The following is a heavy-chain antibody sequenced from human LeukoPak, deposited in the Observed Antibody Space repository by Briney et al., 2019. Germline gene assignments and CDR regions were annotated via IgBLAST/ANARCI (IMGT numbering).Heavy chain of an antibody. V-gene: IGHV3-74*01. CDR1: GFTFSSYS. CDR3: ALPSCGGDCYSG. J-gene: IGHJ4*02. Sequence: GGSLRLSCAASGFTFSSYSMHWVRLAPGKGLMWVSRIHGDGSTTNYADSVKGRFSISRDNAKNTLYLQMNSLRAEDTAVYYCALPSCGGDCYSGWGQGTLVTVSS. D-gene: IGHD2-21*02. CDR2: IHGDGSTT.